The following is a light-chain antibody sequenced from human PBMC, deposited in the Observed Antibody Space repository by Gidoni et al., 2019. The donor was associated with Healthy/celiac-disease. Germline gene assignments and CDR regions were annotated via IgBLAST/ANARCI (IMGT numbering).Light chain of an antibody. CDR1: SSDVGSYNL. V-gene: IGLV2-23*01. Sequence: QSALTQPASVSGSPGQSITIPCTGTSSDVGSYNLVSWYPQHPGKAPKLMIYEGSKRPSGVSNRFSGSKSGNTASLTISGLQAEDEADYYCCSYAGSSTPWGFGGGTKLTVL. CDR3: CSYAGSSTPWG. J-gene: IGLJ3*02. CDR2: EGS.